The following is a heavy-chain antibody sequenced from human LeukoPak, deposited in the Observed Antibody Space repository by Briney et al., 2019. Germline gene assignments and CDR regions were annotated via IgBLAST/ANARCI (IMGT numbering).Heavy chain of an antibody. Sequence: SETLSLTCTVSGGSISSYYWGWIRQRPGKGLEWIGYIYYSGSTNYNPSLKSRVTISVDTSKNQFSLKLSSVTAEDTAVYYCARHPQWERPRFYHWGQGTLTTVS. V-gene: IGHV4-59*08. CDR2: IYYSGST. J-gene: IGHJ4*02. CDR1: GGSISSYY. D-gene: IGHD1-26*01. CDR3: ARHPQWERPRFYH.